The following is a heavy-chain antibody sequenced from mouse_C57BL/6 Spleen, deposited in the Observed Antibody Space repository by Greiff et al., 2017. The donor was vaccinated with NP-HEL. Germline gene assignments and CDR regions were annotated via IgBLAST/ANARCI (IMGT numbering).Heavy chain of an antibody. D-gene: IGHD2-3*01. V-gene: IGHV1-82*01. J-gene: IGHJ1*03. CDR1: GYAFSSSW. CDR2: IYPGDGDT. Sequence: QVQLKQSGPELVKPGASVKISCKASGYAFSSSWMNWVKQRPGKGLEWIGRIYPGDGDTNYNGKFKGKATLTADKSSSTAYMQLSSLTSEDSAVYFCARLDDGYQYFDVWGTGTTVTVSS. CDR3: ARLDDGYQYFDV.